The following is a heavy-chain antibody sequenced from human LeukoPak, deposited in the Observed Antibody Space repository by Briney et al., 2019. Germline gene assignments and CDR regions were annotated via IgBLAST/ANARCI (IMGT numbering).Heavy chain of an antibody. V-gene: IGHV1-69*13. J-gene: IGHJ5*02. CDR3: ARGDFGDLSFCFDP. D-gene: IGHD3-10*01. CDR1: GYTFTSYY. Sequence: SVKVSCKASGYTFTSYYMHWVRQAPGQGLEWMGGIIPIFGTANYAQKFQGRVTITADESTSTAYMELSSLRSEDTAVYYCARGDFGDLSFCFDPWGQGTLVTVSS. CDR2: IIPIFGTA.